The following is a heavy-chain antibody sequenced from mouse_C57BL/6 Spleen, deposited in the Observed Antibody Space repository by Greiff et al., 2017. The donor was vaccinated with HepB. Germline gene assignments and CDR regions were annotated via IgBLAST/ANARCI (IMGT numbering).Heavy chain of an antibody. D-gene: IGHD2-2*01. V-gene: IGHV5-2*03. J-gene: IGHJ1*03. Sequence: DVKLVESGGGLVQPGESLKLSCESNEYEFPSHDMSWVRKTPEKRLELVAAINSDGGSTYYPDTMARRFIISRDNTKKTLYLQLSSLRSEDTAVYYGARHGYDEGYWDFDVWGTGTTVTVSS. CDR1: EYEFPSHD. CDR3: ARHGYDEGYWDFDV. CDR2: INSDGGST.